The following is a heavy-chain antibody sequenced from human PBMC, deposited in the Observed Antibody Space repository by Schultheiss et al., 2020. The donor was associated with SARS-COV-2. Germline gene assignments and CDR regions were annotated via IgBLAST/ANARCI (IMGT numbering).Heavy chain of an antibody. Sequence: SVKVSCKASGGTFSSYAISWVRQAPGQGLEWMGGIIPIFGTANYAQKFQGRVTITADKSTSTAYMELGSLRSEDTAVYYCASVEHANYYYYYGMDVWGQGTTVTVSS. CDR3: ASVEHANYYYYYGMDV. CDR2: IIPIFGTA. V-gene: IGHV1-69*06. J-gene: IGHJ6*02. CDR1: GGTFSSYA.